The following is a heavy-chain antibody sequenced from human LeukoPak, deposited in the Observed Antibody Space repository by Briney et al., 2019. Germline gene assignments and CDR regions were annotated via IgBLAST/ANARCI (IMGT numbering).Heavy chain of an antibody. Sequence: GGSLRLSCAASGFTFSSYAMSWVRQAPGKGLEWVSAISGSGGSTYYADSVKGRFTISRDNSKNTLYLQMNSLRAEDTAVYYCAKEGPLYVWESQNFDYWGQGTLVTVSS. CDR3: AKEGPLYVWESQNFDY. V-gene: IGHV3-23*01. D-gene: IGHD3-16*01. CDR1: GFTFSSYA. J-gene: IGHJ4*02. CDR2: ISGSGGST.